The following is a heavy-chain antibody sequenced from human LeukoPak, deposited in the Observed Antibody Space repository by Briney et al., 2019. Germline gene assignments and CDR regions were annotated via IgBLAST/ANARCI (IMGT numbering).Heavy chain of an antibody. CDR1: GYTFTSYY. Sequence: ASVKVSCKASGYTFTSYYMHWVRQAPGQGLEWMGWISVYNGNTNYAQKFQGRVTMTTDTSTSTAYMELRSLISDDTAVYYCARATAGNFDYWGQGTLVTVSS. D-gene: IGHD1-14*01. J-gene: IGHJ4*02. V-gene: IGHV1-18*04. CDR2: ISVYNGNT. CDR3: ARATAGNFDY.